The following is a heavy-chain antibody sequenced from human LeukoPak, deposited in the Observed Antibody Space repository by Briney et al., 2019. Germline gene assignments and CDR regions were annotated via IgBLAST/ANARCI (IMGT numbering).Heavy chain of an antibody. CDR2: IRYDGSNK. D-gene: IGHD2-21*02. J-gene: IGHJ6*03. CDR1: GFTFSSYG. V-gene: IGHV3-30*02. Sequence: GGSLRLSCAASGFTFSSYGMHWVRQAPGKGLEWVAFIRYDGSNKYYADSVKGRFTISRDNSKNTLYLQMNSLRAEDTAVYYCAKDYCGGDCYIYYYYMDVWGKGTTVTISS. CDR3: AKDYCGGDCYIYYYYMDV.